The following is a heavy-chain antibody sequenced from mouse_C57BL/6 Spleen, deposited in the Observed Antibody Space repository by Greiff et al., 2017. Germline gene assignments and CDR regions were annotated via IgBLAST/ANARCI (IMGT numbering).Heavy chain of an antibody. Sequence: EVQLQQSGPELVKPGASVKMSCKASGYTFTDYNMHWVKQSHGKSLEWIGYINPNNGGTSYNQKFKGKATLTVNKSSSTAYMELRSLTSEDSAVYYCAREDYGSSWFAYWGQGTLVTVSA. V-gene: IGHV1-22*01. J-gene: IGHJ3*01. CDR2: INPNNGGT. CDR1: GYTFTDYN. CDR3: AREDYGSSWFAY. D-gene: IGHD1-1*01.